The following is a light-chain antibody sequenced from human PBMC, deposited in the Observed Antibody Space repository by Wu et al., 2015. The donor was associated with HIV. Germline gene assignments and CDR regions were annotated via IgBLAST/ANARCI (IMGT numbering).Light chain of an antibody. V-gene: IGKV3-20*01. J-gene: IGKJ4*01. CDR1: QSVSSNY. CDR2: GAS. Sequence: DIVLTQSPGTLSLSPGERATLSCRAGQSVSSNYLAWYQQKPGQAPRLLIYGASGRATGIPDRFSGSGSGTDFTLIISRLEPEDFAVYYCQQYGSSPLTFGGGTTLEIK. CDR3: QQYGSSPLT.